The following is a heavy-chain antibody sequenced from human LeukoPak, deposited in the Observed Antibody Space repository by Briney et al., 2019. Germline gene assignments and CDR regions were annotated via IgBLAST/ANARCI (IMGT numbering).Heavy chain of an antibody. J-gene: IGHJ3*02. CDR3: ARWTYYYDSSGSSDAFDI. CDR2: IYDSGST. CDR1: GDSISSSGHS. Sequence: SETLSLTCAVSGDSISSSGHSWTWIRQPPGKGLEWIGYIYDSGSTTYNPSLKSRVTISVDTSKNQFSLKLNSVTPEDTAVYYCARWTYYYDSSGSSDAFDIWGQGTMVTVSS. V-gene: IGHV4-61*05. D-gene: IGHD3-22*01.